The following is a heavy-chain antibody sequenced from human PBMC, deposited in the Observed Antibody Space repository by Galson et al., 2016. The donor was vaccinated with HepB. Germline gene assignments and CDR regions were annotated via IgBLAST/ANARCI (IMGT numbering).Heavy chain of an antibody. CDR3: ARRQNDAFDI. J-gene: IGHJ3*02. V-gene: IGHV5-51*01. Sequence: QSGAAVKKPGESLTISCKTSGYSFIYYWIGWVRQMPGKGLEWMGIIYPGDSDTRYSPSSQGQVTISADKSISTAYLQWSSLKASDTAMYYCARRQNDAFDIWGQGAMVTVSS. CDR1: GYSFIYYW. CDR2: IYPGDSDT.